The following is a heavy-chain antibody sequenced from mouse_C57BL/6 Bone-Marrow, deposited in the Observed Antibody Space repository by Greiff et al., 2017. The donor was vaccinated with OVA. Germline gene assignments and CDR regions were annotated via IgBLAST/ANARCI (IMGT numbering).Heavy chain of an antibody. CDR2: IYPRSGNT. CDR3: ARAKGNYYGSSYGAMDY. D-gene: IGHD1-1*01. J-gene: IGHJ4*01. V-gene: IGHV1-81*01. CDR1: GYTFTSYG. Sequence: QVQLKESGAELARPGASVKLSCKASGYTFTSYGISWVKQRTGQGLEWIGEIYPRSGNTYYNEKFKGKATLTADKSSSTAYMGLRSLTSEDSAVYFCARAKGNYYGSSYGAMDYWGQGTSVTVSS.